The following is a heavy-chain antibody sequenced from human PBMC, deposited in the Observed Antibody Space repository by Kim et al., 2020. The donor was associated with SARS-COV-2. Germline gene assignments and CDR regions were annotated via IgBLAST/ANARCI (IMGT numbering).Heavy chain of an antibody. CDR2: INHSGST. Sequence: SETLSLTCAVYGGSFSGYYWSWIRQPPGKGLEWIGEINHSGSTNYNPSLESRVTISVDTSKNQFSLKLSSVTAADTAVYYCARPLHRVVPAAMNYYYYMDVWGKGTTVTVSS. CDR1: GGSFSGYY. J-gene: IGHJ6*03. CDR3: ARPLHRVVPAAMNYYYYMDV. D-gene: IGHD2-2*01. V-gene: IGHV4-34*01.